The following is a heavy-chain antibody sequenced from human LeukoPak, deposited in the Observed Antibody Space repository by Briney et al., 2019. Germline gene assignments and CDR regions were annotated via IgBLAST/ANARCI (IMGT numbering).Heavy chain of an antibody. CDR1: GGSISSYY. CDR3: ARSREWELRLYYYYMDV. D-gene: IGHD1-26*01. CDR2: IYYSGST. Sequence: PWETLSLTCTVSGGSISSYYWSWIRQPPGKGLEWIGYIYYSGSTDYNPSLKSRVTISVDTSRNQFSLKLSSVTAADTAVYYCARSREWELRLYYYYMDVWGKGTTVTVSS. J-gene: IGHJ6*03. V-gene: IGHV4-59*01.